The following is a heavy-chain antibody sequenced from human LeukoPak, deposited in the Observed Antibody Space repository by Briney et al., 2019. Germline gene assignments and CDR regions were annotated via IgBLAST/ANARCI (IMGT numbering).Heavy chain of an antibody. CDR3: ARGGQQWTVQDY. J-gene: IGHJ4*02. CDR2: TWFDGSNT. Sequence: PGRSLRLSCAASGFTLTNYGMHWVRQAPGKGLEWVAVTWFDGSNTYYTDSVKGRSSISRDTSKNTLYLEMNSLRGEDTGVYYCARGGQQWTVQDYWGQGILVTVSS. V-gene: IGHV3-33*01. CDR1: GFTLTNYG. D-gene: IGHD6-19*01.